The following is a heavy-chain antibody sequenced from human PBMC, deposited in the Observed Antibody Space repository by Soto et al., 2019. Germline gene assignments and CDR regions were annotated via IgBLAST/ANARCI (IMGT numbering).Heavy chain of an antibody. CDR2: ISYDGSNK. D-gene: IGHD3-22*01. Sequence: PGGSLRLSCAASGFTFSSYAMHWVRQAPGKGLEWVAVISYDGSNKYYADSVKGRFTISRDNSKNTLYLQMNSLRAEDTAVYYCARDLFSRITMIVVVIRGSPAHGMDVWGQGTTVTSP. V-gene: IGHV3-30-3*01. CDR1: GFTFSSYA. J-gene: IGHJ6*02. CDR3: ARDLFSRITMIVVVIRGSPAHGMDV.